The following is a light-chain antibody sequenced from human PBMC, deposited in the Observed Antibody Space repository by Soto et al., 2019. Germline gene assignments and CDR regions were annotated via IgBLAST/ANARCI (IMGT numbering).Light chain of an antibody. CDR2: GAS. J-gene: IGKJ4*01. Sequence: EIVLTQSPGTLSLSPGERATLSCRASQSVSSSYLAWYQQKPGQAPRLLIYGASSRATGIPDRFSGSGSGTDFTLTISSLQPEDFATYYCQQFNNYPFTFGGGTKVEIK. V-gene: IGKV3-20*01. CDR3: QQFNNYPFT. CDR1: QSVSSSY.